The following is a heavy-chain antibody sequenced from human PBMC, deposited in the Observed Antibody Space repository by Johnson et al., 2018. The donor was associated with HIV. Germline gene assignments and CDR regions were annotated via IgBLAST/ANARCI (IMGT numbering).Heavy chain of an antibody. J-gene: IGHJ3*02. D-gene: IGHD6-13*01. V-gene: IGHV3-23*04. CDR1: GFTFSSYA. Sequence: EVQLVESGGGLVQPGGSLRLSCAASGFTFSSYAMSWVRQAPGKGLEWVSALSGTGDSTYYADSVKGRFTISRDNSKNTLYLQMNSLRAEDTAVYYCARDFKDSSSWYGAFDIWGRGTVVTVFS. CDR2: LSGTGDST. CDR3: ARDFKDSSSWYGAFDI.